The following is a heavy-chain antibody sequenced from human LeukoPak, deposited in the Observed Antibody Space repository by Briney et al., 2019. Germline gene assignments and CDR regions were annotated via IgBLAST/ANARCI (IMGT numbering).Heavy chain of an antibody. D-gene: IGHD3-10*01. J-gene: IGHJ4*02. CDR2: IWYDGSNK. Sequence: GRSLRLSCAASGFTFSSYGMHWVRQAPGKGLEWVAVIWYDGSNKYYADSVKGRFTISRDNSKNTLYLQMNSLRAEDTAVYYCAREVARAGGYFDYWGQGTLVTVSS. CDR1: GFTFSSYG. V-gene: IGHV3-33*01. CDR3: AREVARAGGYFDY.